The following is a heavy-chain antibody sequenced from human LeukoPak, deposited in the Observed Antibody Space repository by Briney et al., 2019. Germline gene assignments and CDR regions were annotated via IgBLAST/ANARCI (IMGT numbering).Heavy chain of an antibody. J-gene: IGHJ5*02. Sequence: RAGGSLRLSCAASGFTFSNYAVTWVRQAPGKGLEWVSTIIDDGRTYYTDSVEGRFTVSRDDSKDTLYLQMNRLRAEDTAVYYCARGAGAQRVDWFDPWGQGTLVTVSS. CDR3: ARGAGAQRVDWFDP. V-gene: IGHV3-23*01. D-gene: IGHD3-3*01. CDR1: GFTFSNYA. CDR2: IIDDGRT.